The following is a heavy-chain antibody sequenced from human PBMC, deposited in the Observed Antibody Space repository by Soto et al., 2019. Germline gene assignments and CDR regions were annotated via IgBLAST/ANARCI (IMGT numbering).Heavy chain of an antibody. V-gene: IGHV1-69*13. D-gene: IGHD3-10*01. Sequence: VKVSFKASGGTFSSYAISWVRQAPGQGLEWMGGIIPIFGTANYAQKFQGRVTITADESTSTAYMELSSLRSEDTAVYYCARAYYYGSGSLGDYYYYGMDVWGQGTTVTVSS. CDR1: GGTFSSYA. J-gene: IGHJ6*02. CDR3: ARAYYYGSGSLGDYYYYGMDV. CDR2: IIPIFGTA.